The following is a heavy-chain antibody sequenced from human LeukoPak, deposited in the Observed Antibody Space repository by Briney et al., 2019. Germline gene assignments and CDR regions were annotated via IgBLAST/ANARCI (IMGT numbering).Heavy chain of an antibody. D-gene: IGHD3-10*01. CDR3: ARVYQGVSLFDGMDY. V-gene: IGHV3-21*01. J-gene: IGHJ4*02. CDR2: ISTSSSYI. CDR1: GFTFSSYS. Sequence: KPGGSLRLSCAASGFTFSSYSMNWVRQAPGKGLEWVSSISTSSSYINYADSVKGRFTISRDNAKKSLSLQMTSLRAEDTAVYYCARVYQGVSLFDGMDYGRQGTLVTVSS.